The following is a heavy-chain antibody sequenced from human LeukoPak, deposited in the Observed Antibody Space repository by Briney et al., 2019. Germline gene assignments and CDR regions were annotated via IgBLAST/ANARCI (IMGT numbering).Heavy chain of an antibody. D-gene: IGHD5-18*01. CDR1: GGSISSYY. J-gene: IGHJ4*02. CDR2: IYYSGST. CDR3: ARDSPWLPFDY. Sequence: PSETLSLTCTVSGGSISSYYWSWIRQPPGKGPEWIGYIYYSGSTNYNPSLKSRVTISVDTSKNQFSLKLSSVTAADTAVYYCARDSPWLPFDYWGQGTLVTVSS. V-gene: IGHV4-59*01.